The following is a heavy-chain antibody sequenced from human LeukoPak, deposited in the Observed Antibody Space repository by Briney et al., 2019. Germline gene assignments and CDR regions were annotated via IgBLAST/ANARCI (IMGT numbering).Heavy chain of an antibody. V-gene: IGHV3-53*01. D-gene: IGHD6-6*01. J-gene: IGHJ3*02. CDR2: IYSGGST. CDR3: AREQKSIDAFDI. Sequence: PGGSLRLSCAASGFTASSNYMSWVRQAPGKGLEWVSVIYSGGSTYYADSVKGRFTISRDNSKNTLYLQMNSLRAEDTAVYYCAREQKSIDAFDIWGQRTMVTVSS. CDR1: GFTASSNY.